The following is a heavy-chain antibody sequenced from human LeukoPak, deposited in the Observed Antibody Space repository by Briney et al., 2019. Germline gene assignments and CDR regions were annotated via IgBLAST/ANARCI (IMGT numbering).Heavy chain of an antibody. D-gene: IGHD6-13*01. CDR2: ISYDGSNT. V-gene: IGHV3-30*14. Sequence: GGSLRLSCAASGFIFSTYAMHWVRQAPGKGLEWVAVISYDGSNTYFADSVKGRFTLSRDIFRNTLYLQLNSLRVEDTALYYCARGFVQTGYSSSSYVHWGQGTLVTVSS. J-gene: IGHJ4*02. CDR1: GFIFSTYA. CDR3: ARGFVQTGYSSSSYVH.